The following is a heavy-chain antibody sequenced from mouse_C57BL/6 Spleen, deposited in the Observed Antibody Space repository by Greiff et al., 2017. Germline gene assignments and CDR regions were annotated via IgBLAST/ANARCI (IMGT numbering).Heavy chain of an antibody. CDR1: GFTFSSYA. CDR2: ISDGGSYT. CDR3: ARDEGMVKAYAMDY. V-gene: IGHV5-4*01. D-gene: IGHD2-1*01. J-gene: IGHJ4*01. Sequence: EVHLVESGGGLVKPGGSLKLSCAVSGFTFSSYAMSWVRQTPEKRLEWVATISDGGSYTYYPDNVKGRFTISRDNAKNNLYLQMSHLKSEDTAMYYCARDEGMVKAYAMDYWGQGTSVIVSS.